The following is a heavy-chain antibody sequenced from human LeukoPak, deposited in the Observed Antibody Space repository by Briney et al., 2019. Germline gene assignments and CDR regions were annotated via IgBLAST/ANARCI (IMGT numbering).Heavy chain of an antibody. CDR2: ISGSGGST. CDR3: AKYLRRANYYDSSGYGDY. D-gene: IGHD3-22*01. CDR1: GFTFSSYA. Sequence: PGGSLRLSCAASGFTFSSYAMSWVRQAPGKGLEWVSAISGSGGSTYYADSVKGRFTISRDNSKNTLYLQMNSLRAEDTAVYYCAKYLRRANYYDSSGYGDYWGQGTLVTVSS. J-gene: IGHJ4*02. V-gene: IGHV3-23*01.